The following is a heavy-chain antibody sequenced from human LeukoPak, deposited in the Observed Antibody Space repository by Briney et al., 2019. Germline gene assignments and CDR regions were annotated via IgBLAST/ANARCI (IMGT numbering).Heavy chain of an antibody. CDR1: GFTFSNYW. CDR2: INEGGSEK. Sequence: GGSLRLSCAAPGFTFSNYWMSWVRQAPGKGLDWVAKINEGGSEKHYVDSVKGRFTISRDNAKNSLYLEMNGLRAEDTAVYYCARYDGYDLRYWGQGTLVTVSS. D-gene: IGHD5-12*01. CDR3: ARYDGYDLRY. J-gene: IGHJ4*02. V-gene: IGHV3-7*04.